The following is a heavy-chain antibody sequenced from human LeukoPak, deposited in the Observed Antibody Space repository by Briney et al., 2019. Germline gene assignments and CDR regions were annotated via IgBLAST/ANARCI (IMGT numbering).Heavy chain of an antibody. V-gene: IGHV3-23*01. D-gene: IGHD6-13*01. CDR1: GITFSSYA. J-gene: IGHJ4*02. Sequence: GGSLRLSCAASGITFSSYAMSWVRQAPGKGLEWVSTISASGGSTYYADSVKGRFTISRDDSKNTLYLQMSSLRAEDTALYYCAKDRTSSWYDKYFDYWGQGTLVTVSS. CDR3: AKDRTSSWYDKYFDY. CDR2: ISASGGST.